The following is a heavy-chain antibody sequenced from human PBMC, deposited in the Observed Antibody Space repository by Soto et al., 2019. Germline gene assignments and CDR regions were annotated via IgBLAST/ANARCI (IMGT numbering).Heavy chain of an antibody. V-gene: IGHV1-18*01. CDR1: GYTSTSYG. D-gene: IGHD2-15*01. CDR3: AETLGFCSGGVCYENWFAP. Sequence: GPGVKKPGASVKVSCTASGYTSTSYGITWVRQAPGQGLEWMGWISSYNGNTNYAQKLQGRVTMTTDTSTSTAYMELRSLRSDDTAVYYCAETLGFCSGGVCYENWFAPWGQGPLVTVSS. J-gene: IGHJ5*02. CDR2: ISSYNGNT.